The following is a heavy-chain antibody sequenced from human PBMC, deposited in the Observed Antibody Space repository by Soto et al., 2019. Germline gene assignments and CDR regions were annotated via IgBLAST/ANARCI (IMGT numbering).Heavy chain of an antibody. V-gene: IGHV1-69*01. J-gene: IGHJ6*02. D-gene: IGHD2-2*01. CDR2: IIPISGTA. Sequence: QVQLVQSGAEVKKPGSSVKVSCKASGGTFSSYAISWVRQAPGQGLEWMGGIIPISGTANYAQKFQGRVTITADESTSTAYMELSSLRSEDTAVYYCARSQSSSTSLEIDYYYYYGMDVWGQSTTVTVS. CDR3: ARSQSSSTSLEIDYYYYYGMDV. CDR1: GGTFSSYA.